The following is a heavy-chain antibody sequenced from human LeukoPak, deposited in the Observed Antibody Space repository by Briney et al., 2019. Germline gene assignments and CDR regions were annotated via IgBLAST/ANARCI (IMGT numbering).Heavy chain of an antibody. CDR2: ISGDGKKE. V-gene: IGHV3-7*01. J-gene: IGHJ3*02. Sequence: GGSLRLSCAASGLRFAVQWMTWLRQAPGTGLEWVATISGDGKKEFYVDSVKGRFTISRDNAKSSLYLQMNSLRAEDTAVYYCARGGPPLDAFDIWGQGTMVTVSS. CDR1: GLRFAVQW. CDR3: ARGGPPLDAFDI.